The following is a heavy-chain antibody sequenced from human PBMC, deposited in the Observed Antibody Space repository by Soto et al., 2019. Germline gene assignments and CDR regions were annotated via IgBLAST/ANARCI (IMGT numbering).Heavy chain of an antibody. Sequence: ASVKVSCKASGYSYTSYDINWARQATGQGLEWMGWMNPNSGNTGYAQKFQGRVTMTRNTSISTAYMELSSLRSEDTAVYYCARDLPLYGMDVWGQGTTVTVSS. CDR1: GYSYTSYD. CDR2: MNPNSGNT. J-gene: IGHJ6*02. V-gene: IGHV1-8*01. CDR3: ARDLPLYGMDV.